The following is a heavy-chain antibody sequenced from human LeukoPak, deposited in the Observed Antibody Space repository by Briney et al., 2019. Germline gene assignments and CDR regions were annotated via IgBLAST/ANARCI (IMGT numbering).Heavy chain of an antibody. D-gene: IGHD3-22*01. Sequence: GGSLRLSCAASGFPVSTNYMIWVPQAPGVGLECVSVISNDGTTYYADSVKGRFSISRDNSKNIVFLQMNSLRAEDTAVHYCARDNTISGYYEIGYWGQGTLVTVSS. CDR3: ARDNTISGYYEIGY. CDR1: GFPVSTNY. CDR2: ISNDGTT. V-gene: IGHV3-53*01. J-gene: IGHJ4*02.